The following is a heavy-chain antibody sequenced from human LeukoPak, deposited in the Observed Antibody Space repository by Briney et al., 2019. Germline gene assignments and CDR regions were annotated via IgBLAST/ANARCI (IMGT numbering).Heavy chain of an antibody. CDR2: IIPIFGTA. D-gene: IGHD2-15*01. CDR3: ARDGDCSGGSCYSGGYY. J-gene: IGHJ4*02. Sequence: SVKVSCKASGGTFSSYAISWVRQAPGQGLEWMGGIIPIFGTANYAQKFQGRITITADESTSTAYMELSSLRSEDTAVYYCARDGDCSGGSCYSGGYYWGQGTLVTVSS. V-gene: IGHV1-69*13. CDR1: GGTFSSYA.